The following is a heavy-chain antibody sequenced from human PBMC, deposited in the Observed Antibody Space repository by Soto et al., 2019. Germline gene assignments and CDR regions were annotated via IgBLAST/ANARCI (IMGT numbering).Heavy chain of an antibody. CDR2: ISSNGANT. V-gene: IGHV3-23*01. D-gene: IGHD2-8*01. Sequence: SLRLSCAASGFTFDSPYSHGMSWVRQSPGKGPEWVSTISSNGANTHYAESVKGRFTISKDASRNTVYLHMNSLRAEDTATYFCVSWVSAHFDYWGHGTPVTVSS. J-gene: IGHJ4*01. CDR3: VSWVSAHFDY. CDR1: GFTFDSPYSHG.